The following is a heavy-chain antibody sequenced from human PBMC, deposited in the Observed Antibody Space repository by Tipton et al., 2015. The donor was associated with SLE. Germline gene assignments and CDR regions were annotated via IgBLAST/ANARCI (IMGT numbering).Heavy chain of an antibody. D-gene: IGHD2-21*01. V-gene: IGHV3-33*06. CDR3: AKVGAYCGGDCYFGWYFDL. Sequence: SLRLSCAASGFTFSSYGMRWVRQTPGKGLEWVAFIWYDGSNKYYTDSVKGRFIISRDNSKNTLYLQMNSLRAEDTALYYCAKVGAYCGGDCYFGWYFDLWGRGTLVTVSS. J-gene: IGHJ2*01. CDR2: IWYDGSNK. CDR1: GFTFSSYG.